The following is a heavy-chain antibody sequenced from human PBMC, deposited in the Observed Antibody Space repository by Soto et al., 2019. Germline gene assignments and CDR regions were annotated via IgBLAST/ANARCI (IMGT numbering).Heavy chain of an antibody. V-gene: IGHV1-18*01. CDR1: GYTFRSYG. D-gene: IGHD3-22*01. Sequence: HVQLVQSEPEVKKPGASVKVSCKASGYTFRSYGINWVRQAPGQGLEWMGWISGYDGNTNYAQMFQGRVTLTTDTSTTTAYMELRSLRSEDTAVYYCARGGSGSYMDYWGRGALVTVSS. J-gene: IGHJ4*02. CDR3: ARGGSGSYMDY. CDR2: ISGYDGNT.